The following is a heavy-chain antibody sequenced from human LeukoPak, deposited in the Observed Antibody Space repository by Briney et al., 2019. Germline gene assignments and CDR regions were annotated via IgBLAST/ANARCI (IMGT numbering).Heavy chain of an antibody. V-gene: IGHV4-39*01. CDR2: IYSSGNP. CDR1: GASISSGTFY. CDR3: ARHASWFDP. J-gene: IGHJ5*02. Sequence: DPSETLSLTCTLSGASISSGTFYWGWIRQPPGKGLEWIGSIYSSGNPYYSPSLKSRVTISIDTSKNHFSLQLNSVTAADTAVYYCARHASWFDPWGLGTLVTVSS.